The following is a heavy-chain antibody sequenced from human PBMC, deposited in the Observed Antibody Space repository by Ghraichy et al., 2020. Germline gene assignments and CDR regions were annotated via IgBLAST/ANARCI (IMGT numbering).Heavy chain of an antibody. CDR1: GYTFTGYY. CDR3: ARRPLLTGTTILLFDY. V-gene: IGHV1-2*02. CDR2: INPNSGGT. J-gene: IGHJ4*02. D-gene: IGHD1-7*01. Sequence: ASVKVSCKASGYTFTGYYMHWVRQAPGQGLKWMGWINPNSGGTNYAQKFQGRVTMTRDTSISTAYMELSRLRSDDTAVYYCARRPLLTGTTILLFDYWGQGTLVTVSS.